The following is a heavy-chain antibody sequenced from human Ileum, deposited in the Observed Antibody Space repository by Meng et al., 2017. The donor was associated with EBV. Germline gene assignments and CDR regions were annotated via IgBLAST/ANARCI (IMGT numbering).Heavy chain of an antibody. CDR3: AKANDYSLNS. D-gene: IGHD4-11*01. J-gene: IGHJ4*02. Sequence: HVQRRDSGRGQVYASGDLSLSCACSGDFINSSHWWTWVRQPPGKGLEWIGEMHPSGSTYYNPSLKSRVTISLDTFNNQFFLRLTSLTAADTAVYYCAKANDYSLNSWGQGTLVTVSS. V-gene: IGHV4-4*02. CDR1: GDFINSSHW. CDR2: MHPSGST.